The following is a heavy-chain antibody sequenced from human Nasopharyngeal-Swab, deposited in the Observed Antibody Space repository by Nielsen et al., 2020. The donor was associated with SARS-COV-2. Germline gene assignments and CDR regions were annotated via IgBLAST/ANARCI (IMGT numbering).Heavy chain of an antibody. CDR3: ASSRPLWAFDI. Sequence: VRQAPGKGLVWVSRINSDGSSTSYADSVKGRFTISRDNAKNTLYLQMNSLRAEDTAVYYCASSRPLWAFDIWGRGTMVTVSS. CDR2: INSDGSST. J-gene: IGHJ3*02. V-gene: IGHV3-74*01.